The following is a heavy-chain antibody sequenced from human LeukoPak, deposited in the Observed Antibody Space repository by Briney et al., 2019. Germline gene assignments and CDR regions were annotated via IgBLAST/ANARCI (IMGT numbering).Heavy chain of an antibody. CDR2: ISGSGGST. J-gene: IGHJ4*02. CDR3: AKDLLLAGYSGYDFEFYFDY. CDR1: GFTFSSYA. D-gene: IGHD5-12*01. Sequence: GGSLRLSCAASGFTFSSYAMSWVRQAPGKGLEWVSAISGSGGSTYYADSVKGRFTISRDNSKNTLYLQMNSLRAEDTAVYYCAKDLLLAGYSGYDFEFYFDYWGQGTLVTVSS. V-gene: IGHV3-23*01.